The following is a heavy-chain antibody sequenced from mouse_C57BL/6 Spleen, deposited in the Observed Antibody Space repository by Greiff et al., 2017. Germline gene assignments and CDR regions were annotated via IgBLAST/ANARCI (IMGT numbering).Heavy chain of an antibody. J-gene: IGHJ2*01. Sequence: LVESGAELARPGASVKLSCKASGYTFTSYGISWVKQRTGQGLEWIGEIYPRSGNTYYNEKFKGKATLTADKSSSTAYMELRSLTSEDSAVYFCARWGDGYYLDYWGQGTTLTVSS. V-gene: IGHV1-81*01. CDR2: IYPRSGNT. CDR3: ARWGDGYYLDY. D-gene: IGHD2-3*01. CDR1: GYTFTSYG.